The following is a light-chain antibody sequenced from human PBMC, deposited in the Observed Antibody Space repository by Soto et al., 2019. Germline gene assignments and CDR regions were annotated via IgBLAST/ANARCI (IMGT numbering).Light chain of an antibody. J-gene: IGKJ5*01. CDR2: DAS. Sequence: EMGFRQTPFNVSWSKMYTATLSFRPSQSVSSYLAWYQQKPGQAPRLLIYDASNRATGIPARFSGSGSGTDFTLTISSLEPEDFAVYYCQPRTNWHMIRFGQGTRLEIK. CDR1: QSVSSY. CDR3: QPRTNWHMIR. V-gene: IGKV3-11*01.